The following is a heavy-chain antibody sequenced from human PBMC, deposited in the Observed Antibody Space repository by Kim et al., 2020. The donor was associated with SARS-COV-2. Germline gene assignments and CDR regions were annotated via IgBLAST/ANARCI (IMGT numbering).Heavy chain of an antibody. CDR2: ITDSIYI. Sequence: GGSLRLSCAASGFTFNSYSMIWVRPAPGKGLEWVSTITDSIYIYYATSVKGRFTISRDNAKHSLYLQMNSLRDEDTAVYYCVREDRSGNYYGLDVWGQGTTVTVSS. J-gene: IGHJ6*02. V-gene: IGHV3-21*01. CDR3: VREDRSGNYYGLDV. CDR1: GFTFNSYS.